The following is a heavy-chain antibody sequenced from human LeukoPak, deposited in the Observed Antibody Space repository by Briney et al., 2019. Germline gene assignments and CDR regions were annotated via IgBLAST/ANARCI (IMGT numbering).Heavy chain of an antibody. Sequence: GGSLRLSCAASGFTFSSYAMSWVRQAPGKGLEWVSTISGSGGSTYYADSVKGRFTISRDNSKNTLYLQMNSLRAEDTAVYYCAIVGRSGWPYYMDVWGKETTVTVSS. J-gene: IGHJ6*03. CDR2: ISGSGGST. CDR1: GFTFSSYA. CDR3: AIVGRSGWPYYMDV. V-gene: IGHV3-23*01. D-gene: IGHD6-19*01.